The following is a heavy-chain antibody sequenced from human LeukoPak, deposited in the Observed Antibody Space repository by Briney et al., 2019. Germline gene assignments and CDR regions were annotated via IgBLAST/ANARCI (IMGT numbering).Heavy chain of an antibody. Sequence: KTSETLSLTCAVYGDSVSCYYWSWIRQPPGKGLEWVGEINHSESTNYNPSLQSRVTPHVDPSPHQFSLNSTREPAADPAIYYCATNVPGTTYFDPWGQGTLVTVSP. V-gene: IGHV4-34*01. CDR1: GDSVSCYY. CDR3: ATNVPGTTYFDP. J-gene: IGHJ4*02. D-gene: IGHD1-14*01. CDR2: INHSEST.